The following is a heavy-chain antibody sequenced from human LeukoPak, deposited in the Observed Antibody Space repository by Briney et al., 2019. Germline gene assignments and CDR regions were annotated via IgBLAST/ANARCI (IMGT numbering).Heavy chain of an antibody. CDR2: ISYSGST. Sequence: PSETLSLTCTVSGGSISSSSYYWGWIRQPPGKGLEWIGSISYSGSTYYNPSLRSRVTISVDPSKSQFSLKLNSVTAADTAVYYCARHLQNGSGWYGVVDYWGQGTLVTVSS. V-gene: IGHV4-39*01. D-gene: IGHD6-19*01. CDR1: GGSISSSSYY. CDR3: ARHLQNGSGWYGVVDY. J-gene: IGHJ4*02.